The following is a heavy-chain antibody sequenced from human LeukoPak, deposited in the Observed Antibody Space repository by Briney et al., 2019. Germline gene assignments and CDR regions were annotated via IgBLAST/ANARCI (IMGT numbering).Heavy chain of an antibody. CDR2: INPSNNST. J-gene: IGHJ5*02. CDR3: ARESYDSSMVMGNWFDP. Sequence: ASVKVSCKASGYTFTSYYMHWVRQAPGQGLEWMGIINPSNNSTSYAQKFQGRVTMTRDTSTSTVYMELSSLRSEDTAVYYCARESYDSSMVMGNWFDPWGQGTLVTVSS. CDR1: GYTFTSYY. D-gene: IGHD3-22*01. V-gene: IGHV1-46*01.